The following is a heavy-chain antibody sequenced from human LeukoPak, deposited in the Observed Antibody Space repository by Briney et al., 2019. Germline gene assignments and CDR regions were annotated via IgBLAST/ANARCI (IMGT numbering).Heavy chain of an antibody. CDR2: ISYDGSNE. CDR3: AKDKIAYSGSYDY. D-gene: IGHD1-26*01. Sequence: GGSLRLSCAASGYTFSSYGMHWVRQAPGKGLEWVAVISYDGSNEYYEDFVKGRCTISRGNSKTTLDLQMISLRAEDTAVYYCAKDKIAYSGSYDYWGQGTPVTVSS. CDR1: GYTFSSYG. J-gene: IGHJ4*02. V-gene: IGHV3-30*18.